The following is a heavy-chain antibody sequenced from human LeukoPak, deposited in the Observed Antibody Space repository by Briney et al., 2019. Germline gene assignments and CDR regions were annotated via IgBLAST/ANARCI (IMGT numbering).Heavy chain of an antibody. J-gene: IGHJ4*02. CDR3: AKSGGSGLIDY. CDR2: IYSSGNT. CDR1: GGSISSYY. D-gene: IGHD1-26*01. V-gene: IGHV4-59*04. Sequence: PSETLSLTCTVSGGSISSYYWSWIRQPPGKGLEWIGNIYSSGNTYYNASLKSRVTIYIDTSKNQSSLNLSSVTAADTAVYYCAKSGGSGLIDYWGQGTLVTVSS.